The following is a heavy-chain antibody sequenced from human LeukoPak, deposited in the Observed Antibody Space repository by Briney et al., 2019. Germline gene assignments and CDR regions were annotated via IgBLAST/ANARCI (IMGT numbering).Heavy chain of an antibody. V-gene: IGHV4-39*07. CDR2: IYYSGST. Sequence: SETLSLTCTVSGGSISSSSYYWGWIRQPPGKGLEWIGSIYYSGSTYYNPSLKSRVTISVDTSKNQFSLKLSSVTAADTAVYYCAREQLVVSRWFDPWGQGTLVTVSS. CDR3: AREQLVVSRWFDP. CDR1: GGSISSSSYY. J-gene: IGHJ5*02. D-gene: IGHD6-6*01.